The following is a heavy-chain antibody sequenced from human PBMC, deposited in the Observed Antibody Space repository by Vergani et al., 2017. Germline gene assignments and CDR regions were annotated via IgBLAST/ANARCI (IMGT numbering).Heavy chain of an antibody. J-gene: IGHJ3*02. V-gene: IGHV4-59*08. CDR3: ARRWVVIAIQHSTEDAFDI. D-gene: IGHD2-21*01. Sequence: QVQLPESGPGLVKPSETLSLTCTVSGGSLSRYYWRWIRQPPGKGLEWIGYIYYSGSTNYSPSLKSRVTISVDTSMNQFSLKLSSVTAADTAVYYCARRWVVIAIQHSTEDAFDIWGQGTMVTVSS. CDR1: GGSLSRYY. CDR2: IYYSGST.